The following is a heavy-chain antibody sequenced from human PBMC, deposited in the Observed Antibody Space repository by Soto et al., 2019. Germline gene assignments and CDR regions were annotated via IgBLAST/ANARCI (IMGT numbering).Heavy chain of an antibody. Sequence: GSLRLSCAASGLTFSSYSMNWVRQAPGKGLEWVSYISSSSSTIYYADSVKGRFTISRDNAKNSLYLQMDSLRAEDTAVYYCARGYSNYYYYGMDVWGQGTTVTVSS. CDR1: GLTFSSYS. J-gene: IGHJ6*02. D-gene: IGHD4-4*01. CDR2: ISSSSSTI. V-gene: IGHV3-48*01. CDR3: ARGYSNYYYYGMDV.